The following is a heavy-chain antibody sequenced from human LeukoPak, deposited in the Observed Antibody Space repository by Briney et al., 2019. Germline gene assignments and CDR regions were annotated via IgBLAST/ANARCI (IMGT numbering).Heavy chain of an antibody. CDR3: VSFYETY. V-gene: IGHV3-74*01. D-gene: IGHD2/OR15-2a*01. CDR1: GNYW. CDR2: INSDGSWT. Sequence: GGSLRLSCAASGNYWMHWVRQAPGKGQVWVSHINSDGSWTSYADSVKGRFTISKDNAKNTVYLQMNSLRAEDTAVYYCVSFYETYWGRGTLVTVSS. J-gene: IGHJ4*02.